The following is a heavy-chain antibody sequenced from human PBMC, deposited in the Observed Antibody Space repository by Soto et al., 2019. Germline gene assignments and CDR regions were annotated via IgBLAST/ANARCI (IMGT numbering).Heavy chain of an antibody. CDR3: AKSLGERLYDRYFDY. Sequence: GGSLRLSCAASGFTFDDYAMHWVRQAPGKGLEWVSGISWNSGSIGYADSVKGRFTISRDNAKTSLYLQMNSLRAEDTALYYCAKSLGERLYDRYFDYWGQGTLVTVSS. CDR1: GFTFDDYA. V-gene: IGHV3-9*01. J-gene: IGHJ4*02. D-gene: IGHD3-16*01. CDR2: ISWNSGSI.